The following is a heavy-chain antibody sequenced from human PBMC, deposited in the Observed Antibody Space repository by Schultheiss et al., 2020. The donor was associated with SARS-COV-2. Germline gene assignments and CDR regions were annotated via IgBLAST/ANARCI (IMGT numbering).Heavy chain of an antibody. V-gene: IGHV3-21*01. CDR2: IRSSGRDI. CDR3: VRDRSSWTPYNCFDL. D-gene: IGHD3/OR15-3a*01. CDR1: GFTFGTYN. J-gene: IGHJ5*02. Sequence: GGSLRLSCAASGFTFGTYNMHWVRQAPGKGLEFVASIRSSGRDIYYADSMQGRFTVSRDNANNSLYLQMHSLRAEDTAVYYCVRDRSSWTPYNCFDLWGRGTLVTVSS.